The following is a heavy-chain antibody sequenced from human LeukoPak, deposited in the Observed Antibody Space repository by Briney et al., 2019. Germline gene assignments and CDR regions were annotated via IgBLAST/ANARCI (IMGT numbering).Heavy chain of an antibody. Sequence: SETLSLTCTVSGGSISSSSYYWGWIRQPPGKGLEWIGSIYYSGSTYYNPSLKSRVTTSVDTSKNQFSLKLSSVTAADTAVYYCARFMVAGIGGYYFDYWGQGTLVTVSS. CDR1: GGSISSSSYY. D-gene: IGHD6-19*01. CDR2: IYYSGST. J-gene: IGHJ4*02. V-gene: IGHV4-39*01. CDR3: ARFMVAGIGGYYFDY.